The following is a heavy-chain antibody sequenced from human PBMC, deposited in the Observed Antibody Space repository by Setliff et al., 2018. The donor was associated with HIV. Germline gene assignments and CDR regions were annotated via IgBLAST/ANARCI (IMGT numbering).Heavy chain of an antibody. J-gene: IGHJ4*02. V-gene: IGHV1-69*13. CDR2: IIPIFGAA. D-gene: IGHD3-22*01. CDR1: GGTFSNCA. CDR3: ARALGISTDSNRFDS. Sequence: SVKVSCKASGGTFSNCAISWVRQAPGQGLEWMGGIIPIFGAAKYAQKFQGRVTITADESTTTVYMELSSLRSEDTAVYYCARALGISTDSNRFDSWGQGTLVTVSS.